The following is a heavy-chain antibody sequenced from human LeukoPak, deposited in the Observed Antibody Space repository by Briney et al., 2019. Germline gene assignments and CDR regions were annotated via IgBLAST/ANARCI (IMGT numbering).Heavy chain of an antibody. CDR3: AREGVGAIIRLDAFDI. CDR2: INWNGGST. V-gene: IGHV3-20*04. D-gene: IGHD1-26*01. J-gene: IGHJ3*02. Sequence: GGSLRLSCVASGFTFDGYGMSWVRQAPEKGLEWVSSINWNGGSTAYVDSVKGRFTISRDNAKNSLYLQMNSLRAEDTALYYCAREGVGAIIRLDAFDIWGQGTMVTVSS. CDR1: GFTFDGYG.